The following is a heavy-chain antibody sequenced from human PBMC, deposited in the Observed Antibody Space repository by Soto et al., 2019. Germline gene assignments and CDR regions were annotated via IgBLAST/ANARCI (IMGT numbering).Heavy chain of an antibody. V-gene: IGHV3-33*01. D-gene: IGHD1-26*01. J-gene: IGHJ5*02. CDR2: IWYDGSNK. CDR3: ARDPHSGSYYPWFDP. CDR1: GFTFSSYG. Sequence: GGSLRLSCAASGFTFSSYGMHWVRQAPGKGLEWVAVIWYDGSNKYYADSVKGRFTISRDNSKNTLYLQMNSLRAEDTAVYYCARDPHSGSYYPWFDPWGQGTLVTVSS.